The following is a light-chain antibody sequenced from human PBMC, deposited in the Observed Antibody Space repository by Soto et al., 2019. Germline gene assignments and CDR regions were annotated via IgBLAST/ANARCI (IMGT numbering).Light chain of an antibody. CDR1: QDIRYY. CDR3: QQYDNLPIT. J-gene: IGKJ5*01. V-gene: IGKV1-33*01. CDR2: DAS. Sequence: DIQLTQSPSSLSASVGGRVTITCQASQDIRYYLNWYQHKPGKAPKLMIYDASTLETGVPSRFSGSGSGTDCTFAISSLQPEDIATYYCQQYDNLPITFGQGTRLEIK.